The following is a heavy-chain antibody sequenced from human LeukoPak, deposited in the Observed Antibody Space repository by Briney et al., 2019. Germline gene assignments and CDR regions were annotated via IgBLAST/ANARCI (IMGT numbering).Heavy chain of an antibody. CDR1: GGSISSYY. Sequence: NTSETLSLTCTVSGGSISSYYWSWIRQPPGKGLEWIGYIYYSGSTNYNPSLKSRVTISVDTSKNQFSLKLSSVTAADTAVYYCARVRVGETMDYYMDVWGKGTTVTISS. D-gene: IGHD3-10*01. CDR2: IYYSGST. V-gene: IGHV4-59*01. J-gene: IGHJ6*03. CDR3: ARVRVGETMDYYMDV.